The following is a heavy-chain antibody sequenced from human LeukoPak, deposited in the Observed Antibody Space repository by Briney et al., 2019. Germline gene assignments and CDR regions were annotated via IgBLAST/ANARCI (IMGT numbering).Heavy chain of an antibody. D-gene: IGHD3-22*01. Sequence: SETLSLTCAVNGGSFIGYYWSRIRQPPGKGLEWIGEINHSGSTNYNPSLKSRVTISVDTSKNQFSLKLSSVTAADTAVYYCARVVRGHYDSSGYYSDYWGQGTLVTVSS. CDR1: GGSFIGYY. J-gene: IGHJ4*02. CDR2: INHSGST. V-gene: IGHV4-34*01. CDR3: ARVVRGHYDSSGYYSDY.